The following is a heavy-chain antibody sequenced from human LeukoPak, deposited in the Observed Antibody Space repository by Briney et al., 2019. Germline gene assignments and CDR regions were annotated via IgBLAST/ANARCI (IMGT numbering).Heavy chain of an antibody. J-gene: IGHJ4*02. D-gene: IGHD3-10*01. CDR3: AKDSAL. CDR2: ISGSGRST. V-gene: IGHV3-23*01. Sequence: PGGSLRLSCVASGFIFGNYDMRWVRQAPGKGLEWVSSISGSGRSTYYAESVKGRFTISRDNSKNTLDLHMYSLRAEDTAVYYCAKDSALWGQGTLVTVAS. CDR1: GFIFGNYD.